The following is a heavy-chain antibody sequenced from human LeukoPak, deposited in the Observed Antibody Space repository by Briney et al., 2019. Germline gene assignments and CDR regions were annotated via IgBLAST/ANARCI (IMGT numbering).Heavy chain of an antibody. V-gene: IGHV1-2*02. J-gene: IGHJ4*02. Sequence: ASVKVSCKAFEYTFTDYHMHWVRQAPGQGPEWMGWINPNSGDTNYAQKFQGRVTMTRDTTISTAYMELSRLRSDDTAVFYCATLMAHLDYWGQGTLVTVSS. CDR2: INPNSGDT. CDR3: ATLMAHLDY. CDR1: EYTFTDYH. D-gene: IGHD2-8*01.